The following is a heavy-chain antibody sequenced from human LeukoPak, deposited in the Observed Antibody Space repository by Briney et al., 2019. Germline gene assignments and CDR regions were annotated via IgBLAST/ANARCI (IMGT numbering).Heavy chain of an antibody. D-gene: IGHD4-23*01. CDR2: INSDGSST. CDR3: ARARYGGNYYFDY. V-gene: IGHV3-74*01. Sequence: GGSLRLSCAASGFTFSSYWMHWVCQAPGKGLVWVSRINSDGSSTSYADSVKGRFTISRDNAKNTLYLQMNSLRAEDTAVYYCARARYGGNYYFDYWGQGTLVTVSS. CDR1: GFTFSSYW. J-gene: IGHJ4*02.